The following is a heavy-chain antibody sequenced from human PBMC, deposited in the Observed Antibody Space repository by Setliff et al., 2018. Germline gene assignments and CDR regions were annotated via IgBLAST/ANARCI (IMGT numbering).Heavy chain of an antibody. CDR1: GFTFSYYA. D-gene: IGHD6-13*01. CDR3: AKRGSSWSPIDF. J-gene: IGHJ4*02. Sequence: GGSLRLSCAASGFTFSYYAMTWVRQAPGKGLEWVSGISGYGSRTYYADSVKGRSTISRDNSQNTMYLQMNSLRAEDTAVYYCAKRGSSWSPIDFWGQGTLVTVSS. CDR2: ISGYGSRT. V-gene: IGHV3-23*01.